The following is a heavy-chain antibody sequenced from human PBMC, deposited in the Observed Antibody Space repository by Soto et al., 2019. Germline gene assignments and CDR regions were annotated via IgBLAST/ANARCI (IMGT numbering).Heavy chain of an antibody. Sequence: GGSLRLSCAASGFTFSSYAMSWVRQAPGKGLERVSAISGSGGSTYYADSVKGRFTNSRDNSKNTLYLQMNSLRAEDTAVYYCAKENGYSSSWFEFDYWGQGTLVTVSS. CDR3: AKENGYSSSWFEFDY. CDR1: GFTFSSYA. CDR2: ISGSGGST. D-gene: IGHD6-13*01. V-gene: IGHV3-23*01. J-gene: IGHJ4*02.